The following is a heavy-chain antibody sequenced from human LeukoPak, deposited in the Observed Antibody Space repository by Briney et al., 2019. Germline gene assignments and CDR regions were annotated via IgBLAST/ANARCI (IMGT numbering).Heavy chain of an antibody. Sequence: TGRSLRLSCAASGFTFSSYGMHWVRQAPGKGLEWVAVIWYDGSNKYYADSVKGRFTISRDNTKNTLYLQMNSLRAEDTPVYYCARCRGSGYYSDFQHWGQGTLVTVSS. CDR2: IWYDGSNK. CDR3: ARCRGSGYYSDFQH. CDR1: GFTFSSYG. J-gene: IGHJ1*01. D-gene: IGHD3-22*01. V-gene: IGHV3-33*01.